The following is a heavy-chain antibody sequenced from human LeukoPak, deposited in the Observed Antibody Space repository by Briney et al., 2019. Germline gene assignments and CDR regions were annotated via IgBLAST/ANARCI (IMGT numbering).Heavy chain of an antibody. Sequence: PGGSLGLSCVGSGFIFSSYDMGWVRQAPGKGLEWVSSISRAGDRTYYEDSVKGRFTISRDNSRNTMYLQMNSLRAEDTAVYYCARGESFAFDVWGQGTMVTVPS. CDR3: ARGESFAFDV. V-gene: IGHV3-23*01. J-gene: IGHJ3*01. CDR1: GFIFSSYD. CDR2: ISRAGDRT.